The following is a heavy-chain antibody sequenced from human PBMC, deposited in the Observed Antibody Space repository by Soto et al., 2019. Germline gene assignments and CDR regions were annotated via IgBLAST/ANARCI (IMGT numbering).Heavy chain of an antibody. V-gene: IGHV3-23*01. CDR2: IAGDGSNI. CDR3: AQDGIPGYGMLDWFDP. Sequence: EVQLFESGGGLVQPWGSLRLSCTASEVTFRKYAMRWIRQAPGKWLEWVSAIAGDGSNINYADSVRGRFTISRDNPRNTLYLLMNSLSGDDTAFYYCAQDGIPGYGMLDWFDPWGEGYLVTVTS. CDR1: EVTFRKYA. J-gene: IGHJ5*02. D-gene: IGHD3-9*01.